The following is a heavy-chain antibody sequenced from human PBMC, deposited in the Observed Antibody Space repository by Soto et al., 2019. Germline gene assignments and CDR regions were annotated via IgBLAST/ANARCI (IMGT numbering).Heavy chain of an antibody. D-gene: IGHD1-7*01. J-gene: IGHJ6*02. CDR3: ATQGFGTLHGLVDV. Sequence: SETLSLTCAVSGGSISSGDYYWSWIRQPPGKGLEWIGYISYSGHTSYNPSLKSRVILSVDTSKNQVSLNLASVTAADTAVYYCATQGFGTLHGLVDVWGQGTTVTVSS. CDR1: GGSISSGDYY. V-gene: IGHV4-30-4*01. CDR2: ISYSGHT.